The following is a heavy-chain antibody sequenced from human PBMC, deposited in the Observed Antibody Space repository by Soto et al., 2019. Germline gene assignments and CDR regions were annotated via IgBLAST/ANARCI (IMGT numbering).Heavy chain of an antibody. V-gene: IGHV4-59*01. J-gene: IGHJ4*02. CDR1: GGSISSYY. CDR2: VYYSGST. CDR3: ARRYGGNFDY. Sequence: QVQLQESGPGLVKPSETLSLTCTVSGGSISSYYWSWIRQPPGKGLEWIGYVYYSGSTNYNPSLKSRVTISVDTSTNQFSLKVRSVTAADTAVYYCARRYGGNFDYWGQGTLVTVSS. D-gene: IGHD1-26*01.